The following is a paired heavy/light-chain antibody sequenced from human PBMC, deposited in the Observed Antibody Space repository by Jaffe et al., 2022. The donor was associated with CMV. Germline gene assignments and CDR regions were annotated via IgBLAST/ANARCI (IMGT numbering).Light chain of an antibody. CDR2: GKN. CDR3: NSRDSSGNHANWV. V-gene: IGLV3-19*01. CDR1: SLRSYY. Sequence: SSELTQDPAVSVALGQTVRITCQGDSLRSYYASWYQQKPGQAPVLVIYGKNNRPSGIPDRFSGSSSGNTASLTITGAQAEDEADYYCNSRDSSGNHANWVFGGGTKLTVL. J-gene: IGLJ3*02.
Heavy chain of an antibody. V-gene: IGHV3-7*01. J-gene: IGHJ6*02. CDR2: IKQDGSEK. CDR3: ARESNAYDSSGYYLEPPSGMDV. CDR1: GFTFSSYW. D-gene: IGHD3-22*01. Sequence: EVQLVESGGGLVQPGGSLRLSCAASGFTFSSYWMSWVRQAPGKGLEWVANIKQDGSEKYYVDSVKGRFTISRDNAKNSLYLQMNSLRAEDTAVYYCARESNAYDSSGYYLEPPSGMDVWGQGTTVTVSS.